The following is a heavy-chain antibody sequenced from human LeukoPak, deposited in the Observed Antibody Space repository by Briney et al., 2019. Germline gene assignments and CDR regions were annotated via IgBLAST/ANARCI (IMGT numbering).Heavy chain of an antibody. CDR2: INPNSGGT. V-gene: IGHV1-2*02. CDR3: ARGGEFDAFDI. D-gene: IGHD4-17*01. Sequence: GASVKVSCKASGYTFTSYGISWVRQAPGQGLEWMGWINPNSGGTNYAQKFQGRVTMTRDTSISTAYLELSRLRSDDTAVYYCARGGEFDAFDIWGQGTMVTVSS. J-gene: IGHJ3*02. CDR1: GYTFTSYG.